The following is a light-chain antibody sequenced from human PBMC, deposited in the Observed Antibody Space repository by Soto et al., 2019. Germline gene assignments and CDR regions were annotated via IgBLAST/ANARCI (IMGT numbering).Light chain of an antibody. Sequence: DIQLTQSPPTLSASVGDRVSITCRASQSITNRLAWYQQKPGKAPNLLIYKASSLESRVPSRFSGSGSGTEFTLTIRGLQPDDFATYYCQQYDTYPSFGPGTRVDIK. CDR3: QQYDTYPS. V-gene: IGKV1-5*03. CDR1: QSITNR. J-gene: IGKJ3*01. CDR2: KAS.